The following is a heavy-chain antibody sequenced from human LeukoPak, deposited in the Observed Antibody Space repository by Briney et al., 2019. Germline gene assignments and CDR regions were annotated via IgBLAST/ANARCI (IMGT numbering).Heavy chain of an antibody. Sequence: KPSETLSLTCTVSGGSISSYYWSWIRQPPGKGLEWIGYIYYSGSTNYNPSLKSRVTISVDTSKNQFSLKLSSVTAADTAVYYCARDPVAGTLAFDNWGQGTMVTVSS. CDR3: ARDPVAGTLAFDN. CDR2: IYYSGST. CDR1: GGSISSYY. J-gene: IGHJ3*02. D-gene: IGHD6-19*01. V-gene: IGHV4-59*01.